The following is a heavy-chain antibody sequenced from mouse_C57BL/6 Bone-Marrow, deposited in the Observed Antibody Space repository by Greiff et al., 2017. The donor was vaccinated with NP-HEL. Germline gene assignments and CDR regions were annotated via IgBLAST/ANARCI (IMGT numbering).Heavy chain of an antibody. D-gene: IGHD1-1*01. CDR2: ISDGGSYT. CDR3: ARGLYGSSFYYFDY. V-gene: IGHV5-4*01. J-gene: IGHJ2*01. CDR1: GFTFSSYA. Sequence: DVHLVESGGGLVKPGGSLKLSCAASGFTFSSYAMSWVRQTPEKRLEWVATISDGGSYTYYPDNVKGRFTISRDNAKNNLYLQMSHLKSEDTAMYYCARGLYGSSFYYFDYWGQGTTLTVSS.